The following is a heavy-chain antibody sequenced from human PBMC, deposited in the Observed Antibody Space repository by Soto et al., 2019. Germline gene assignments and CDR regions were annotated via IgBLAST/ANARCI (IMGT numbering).Heavy chain of an antibody. D-gene: IGHD3-10*01. CDR3: ARDYGSGSYVP. Sequence: SETLSLTCFVSGGSISSYYWSWIRQPPGKGLEWIGEINHSGSTNYNPSLKSRVTISVDTSKNQFSLKLSSVTAADTAVYYCARDYGSGSYVPWGQGALVTVSS. V-gene: IGHV4-34*01. CDR1: GGSISSYY. J-gene: IGHJ5*02. CDR2: INHSGST.